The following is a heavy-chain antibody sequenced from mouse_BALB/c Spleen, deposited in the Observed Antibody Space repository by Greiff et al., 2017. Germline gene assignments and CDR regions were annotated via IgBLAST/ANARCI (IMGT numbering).Heavy chain of an antibody. CDR2: IDPANGNT. D-gene: IGHD1-1*01. V-gene: IGHV14-3*02. Sequence: EVQLQQSGAELVKPGASVKLSCTASGFNIKDTYMHWVKQRPEQGLEWIGRIDPANGNTKYDPKFQGKATITADTSSNTAYLQLSSLTSEDTAVYYCARSSGSSYAWFAYWGQGTLVTVSA. J-gene: IGHJ3*01. CDR3: ARSSGSSYAWFAY. CDR1: GFNIKDTY.